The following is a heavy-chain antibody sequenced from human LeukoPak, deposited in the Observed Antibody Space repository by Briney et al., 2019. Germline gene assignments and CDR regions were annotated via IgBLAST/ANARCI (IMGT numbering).Heavy chain of an antibody. Sequence: GGSLRLSCAASGFTFSSYAMSWVRQAPGKGLEWVSAISGSGGSTYYADSVKGRFTISRDNSKNTLYLQMNSLRAEDTAVYYCAKVANSGFHRIDHGMDVWGQGTTVTVSS. D-gene: IGHD5-12*01. CDR1: GFTFSSYA. V-gene: IGHV3-23*01. CDR3: AKVANSGFHRIDHGMDV. CDR2: ISGSGGST. J-gene: IGHJ6*02.